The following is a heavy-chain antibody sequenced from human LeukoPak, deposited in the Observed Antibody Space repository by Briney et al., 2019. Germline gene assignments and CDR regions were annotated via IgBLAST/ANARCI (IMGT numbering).Heavy chain of an antibody. Sequence: ASVKVSCKASGYTFTSYGISWVRQAPGQGLEWMGWISAYNGNTNYAQKLQGRVTMTTETSTSTAYMELRSLRSDDTAVYYCATSKGSRVGATMDYWGQGTLVTVSS. V-gene: IGHV1-18*01. CDR1: GYTFTSYG. J-gene: IGHJ4*02. D-gene: IGHD1-26*01. CDR2: ISAYNGNT. CDR3: ATSKGSRVGATMDY.